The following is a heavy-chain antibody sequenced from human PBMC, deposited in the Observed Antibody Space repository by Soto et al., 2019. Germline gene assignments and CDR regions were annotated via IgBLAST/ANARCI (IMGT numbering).Heavy chain of an antibody. CDR3: ARDHTIYYYGMDV. Sequence: QVQLVESGGGVVQPGRSLRLSCAASGFTFSSYGMHWVRQAPGKGLEWVAVIWYDGSNKYYADSVKGRFTISRDNSKNTLYLQMNSLRAEDTAVYYCARDHTIYYYGMDVWGQGTTVTVSS. J-gene: IGHJ6*02. CDR1: GFTFSSYG. V-gene: IGHV3-33*01. CDR2: IWYDGSNK. D-gene: IGHD3-3*01.